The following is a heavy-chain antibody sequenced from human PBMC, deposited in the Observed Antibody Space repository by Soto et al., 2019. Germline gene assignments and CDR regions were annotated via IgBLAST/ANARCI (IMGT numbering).Heavy chain of an antibody. CDR1: GGTFSTFG. Sequence: SVKVSCKTSGGTFSTFGISWVRQAPGQGLEWMGGIIPFFGTAEYSQKFEDRITITAGESTNTVYMDLRSLTSEDTAIYYCARTAPMDAGDKYYYDFWGQGALVTVSS. CDR2: IIPFFGTA. J-gene: IGHJ4*02. D-gene: IGHD3-16*01. CDR3: ARTAPMDAGDKYYYDF. V-gene: IGHV1-69*13.